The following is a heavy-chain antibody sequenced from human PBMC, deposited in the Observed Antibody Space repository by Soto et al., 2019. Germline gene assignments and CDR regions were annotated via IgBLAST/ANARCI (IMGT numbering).Heavy chain of an antibody. D-gene: IGHD4-17*01. CDR3: ARRAVTSYHFFDY. Sequence: KPGGSLRLSCATSGFTFSSFDMDWVRQAPGKGLEWVSSIHRASTYIYYADSVRGRFTISRDNAKSSLYLQMNSLTVEDTAVYYCARRAVTSYHFFDYWGQGPPVPVSS. V-gene: IGHV3-21*06. CDR2: IHRASTYI. CDR1: GFTFSSFD. J-gene: IGHJ4*02.